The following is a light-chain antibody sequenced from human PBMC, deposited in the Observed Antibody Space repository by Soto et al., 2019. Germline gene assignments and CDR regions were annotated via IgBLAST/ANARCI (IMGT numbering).Light chain of an antibody. CDR2: DVS. CDR3: CSYAGRDTLYV. J-gene: IGLJ1*01. Sequence: QSVLTQPRSVSGSPGQSVTISCTGTSTDVGGYNYVSWYQQHPGKVPKLMLYDVSKRPSGVPDRFSGSKSGNTASLTISGLQAEDEADYSCCSYAGRDTLYVFGSVTEVTVL. CDR1: STDVGGYNY. V-gene: IGLV2-11*01.